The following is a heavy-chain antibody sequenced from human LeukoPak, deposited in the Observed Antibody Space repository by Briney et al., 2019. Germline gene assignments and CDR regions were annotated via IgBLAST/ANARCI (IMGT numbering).Heavy chain of an antibody. D-gene: IGHD3-9*01. CDR3: ARDGGYDILTGYRPYNNWFDP. CDR1: GYTFTGYY. J-gene: IGHJ5*02. Sequence: ASVKVSCKASGYTFTGYYIHWVRQAPGQGLEWMGWINPSSGGTNYAQTFQDWVTMTRDTSISTAYLELSRLRSDDTAVYYCARDGGYDILTGYRPYNNWFDPWGQGTLVTVSS. CDR2: INPSSGGT. V-gene: IGHV1-2*04.